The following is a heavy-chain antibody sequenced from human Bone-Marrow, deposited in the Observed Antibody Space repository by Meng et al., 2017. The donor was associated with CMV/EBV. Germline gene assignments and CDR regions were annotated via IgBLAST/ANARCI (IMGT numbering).Heavy chain of an antibody. D-gene: IGHD3-3*01. CDR1: GFTFSNYN. CDR2: ISSSSSYI. CDR3: ARDGWSPGGFDV. J-gene: IGHJ6*02. V-gene: IGHV3-21*01. Sequence: GESLKISCAASGFTFSNYNMGWVRQAPGKGLEWVSSISSSSSYIYFADSVKGRFTISRDNDKSSLYLQMDSLRAEDTAVYYCARDGWSPGGFDVWGQGTTVTVSS.